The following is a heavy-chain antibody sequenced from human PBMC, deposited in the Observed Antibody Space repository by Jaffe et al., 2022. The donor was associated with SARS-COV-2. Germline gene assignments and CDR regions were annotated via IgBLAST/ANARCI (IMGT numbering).Heavy chain of an antibody. CDR1: GFTFSNYV. V-gene: IGHV3-23*01. CDR3: ARADIVAANFFDY. J-gene: IGHJ4*02. CDR2: ISASGGST. D-gene: IGHD5-12*01. Sequence: EVQLLESGGGLVQSGGSLRLSCAASGFTFSNYVMSWVRQAPGKGLEWVSGISASGGSTDYADSVEGRFTISRDNSMNTLYLQMESLRAEDTALYFCARADIVAANFFDYWGQGILVTVSS.